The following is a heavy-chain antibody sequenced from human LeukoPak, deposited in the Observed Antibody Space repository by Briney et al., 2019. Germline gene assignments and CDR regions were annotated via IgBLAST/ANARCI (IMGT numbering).Heavy chain of an antibody. D-gene: IGHD4-17*01. CDR3: AREDMTTVTTRWAFDI. J-gene: IGHJ3*02. Sequence: GGSLRLSCVASQFTFSNYWMTWVRQAPGKGLEWVADIKPDGSDKYYVKSVEGRFTISRDNSKNTLYLQMNSLRAEDTAVYYCAREDMTTVTTRWAFDIWGQGSMVTVSS. V-gene: IGHV3-7*01. CDR1: QFTFSNYW. CDR2: IKPDGSDK.